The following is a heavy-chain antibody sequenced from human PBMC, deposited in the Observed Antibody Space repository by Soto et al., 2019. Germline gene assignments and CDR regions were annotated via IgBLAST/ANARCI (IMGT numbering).Heavy chain of an antibody. D-gene: IGHD3-10*01. Sequence: SETLSLTCTVSGVSISRYYCSWIRLPPGKGLEWIGYIYNSGSTYYNPSLKSRVTISVDTSKNQFSLKLSSVTAADTAVYYCARVGGFGATTIDYWGQGTLVTAPQ. V-gene: IGHV4-59*08. CDR3: ARVGGFGATTIDY. J-gene: IGHJ4*02. CDR1: GVSISRYY. CDR2: IYNSGST.